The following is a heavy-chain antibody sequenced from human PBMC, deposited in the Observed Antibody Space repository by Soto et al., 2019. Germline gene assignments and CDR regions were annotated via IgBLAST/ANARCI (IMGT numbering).Heavy chain of an antibody. CDR1: GYTFTSYD. CDR3: ARDTAAARVDWFDP. V-gene: IGHV1-8*01. D-gene: IGHD6-13*01. Sequence: ASVKVSCKASGYTFTSYDINWVRQATGQGLEWMGWMNPNSGNTGYAQKFQGRVTMTRNTSISTAYMELSSLRSEDTAVYYCARDTAAARVDWFDPWGQGTLVTVSS. CDR2: MNPNSGNT. J-gene: IGHJ5*02.